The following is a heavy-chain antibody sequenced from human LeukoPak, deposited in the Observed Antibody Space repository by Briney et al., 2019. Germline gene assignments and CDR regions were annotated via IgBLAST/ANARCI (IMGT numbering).Heavy chain of an antibody. D-gene: IGHD4-17*01. V-gene: IGHV1-69*04. J-gene: IGHJ4*02. Sequence: GASVKVSCKASGGTFSSYAISWVRQAPGQGLEWMGRIIPILGIANYAQKFQGRVTITADKSTSTAYMELSSLRSEDTAVYYCAVDAPLSTVTTWYFDYWDQGTLVTVSS. CDR1: GGTFSSYA. CDR2: IIPILGIA. CDR3: AVDAPLSTVTTWYFDY.